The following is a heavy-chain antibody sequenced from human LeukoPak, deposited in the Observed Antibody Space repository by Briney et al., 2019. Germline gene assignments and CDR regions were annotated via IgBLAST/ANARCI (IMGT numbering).Heavy chain of an antibody. D-gene: IGHD1-26*01. CDR2: IIPILGIA. CDR3: ARGIVGATGYLDY. J-gene: IGHJ4*02. Sequence: SVKVPCKASGGTFSSYAISWVRQAPGQGLEWMGRIIPILGIANYAQKFQGRVTITADKSTSTAYMELSSLRSEDTAVYYCARGIVGATGYLDYWGQGTLVTVSS. CDR1: GGTFSSYA. V-gene: IGHV1-69*04.